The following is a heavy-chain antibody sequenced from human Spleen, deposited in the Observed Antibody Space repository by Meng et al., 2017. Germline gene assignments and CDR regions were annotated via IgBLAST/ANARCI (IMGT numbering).Heavy chain of an antibody. CDR3: ARRAGSGSQRWFYFDY. CDR1: GGSFSGYY. CDR2: INHSGST. D-gene: IGHD3-10*01. Sequence: QVQQWGAGLLKPSETLPLTCAVYGGSFSGYYCNWIRQPPGKGLGWIGEINHSGSTNYNPSLKSRVTISVDTSKNQFSLKLSSVTAADTAVYYCARRAGSGSQRWFYFDYWGQRTLVTVSS. J-gene: IGHJ4*02. V-gene: IGHV4-34*01.